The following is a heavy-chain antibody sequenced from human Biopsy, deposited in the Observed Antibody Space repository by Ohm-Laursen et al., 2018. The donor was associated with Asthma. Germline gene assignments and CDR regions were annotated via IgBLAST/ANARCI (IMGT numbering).Heavy chain of an antibody. Sequence: SLRLSCAASGFSISSYAMSWVRQAPGKGLEWVSSISSSGASTYYADSVKGRFTISRDNSKNTLYLQMSSLRADDTAVYYCAKGGTYTTDRYAYWGQGSLVTVSS. V-gene: IGHV3-23*01. CDR3: AKGGTYTTDRYAY. J-gene: IGHJ4*02. CDR1: GFSISSYA. CDR2: ISSSGAST. D-gene: IGHD1-26*01.